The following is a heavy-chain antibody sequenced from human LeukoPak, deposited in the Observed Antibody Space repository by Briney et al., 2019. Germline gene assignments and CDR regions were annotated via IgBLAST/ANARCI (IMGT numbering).Heavy chain of an antibody. Sequence: NPSETLSLTCAVYGGSFSGYYWSWIRQPPGKGLEWIGEINHSGSTNYNPSLKSRVTISVDTSKNQFSLKLSSVTAADTAVYYCARGLSRRLDSWYERLHYMDVWGKGTTVTVSS. J-gene: IGHJ6*03. CDR1: GGSFSGYY. D-gene: IGHD6-13*01. CDR3: ARGLSRRLDSWYERLHYMDV. CDR2: INHSGST. V-gene: IGHV4-34*01.